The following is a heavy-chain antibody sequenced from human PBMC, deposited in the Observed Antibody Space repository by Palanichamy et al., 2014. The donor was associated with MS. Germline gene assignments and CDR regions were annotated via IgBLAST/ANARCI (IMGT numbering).Heavy chain of an antibody. D-gene: IGHD4-17*01. CDR3: VQIPGDYFNGMDV. J-gene: IGHJ6*02. Sequence: EVQLVESGGGLVQPGGSLKLSCVVSGFRFSDSAMHWVRQASGKGLEWVGRIRSKAKDYATAYSASVRGRFTVSRDDPKNTAYLQMNSLKSEDTAVYYCVQIPGDYFNGMDVWGRGTAVTVSS. CDR2: IRSKAKDYAT. CDR1: GFRFSDSA. V-gene: IGHV3-73*01.